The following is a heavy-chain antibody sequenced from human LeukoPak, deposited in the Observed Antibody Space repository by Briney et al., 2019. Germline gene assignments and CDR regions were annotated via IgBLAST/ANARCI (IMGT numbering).Heavy chain of an antibody. CDR2: ISYSGIT. CDR1: GGSISSSSYY. Sequence: SETLSLTCTVSGGSISSSSYYWGWIRQPPGKGLEWIGSISYSGITYYNPSLKSRVTISVDTSKNQFYLKLSSVTAADTAVYYCARPIMLNIAAAIDYWGQGTLVSVS. J-gene: IGHJ4*02. V-gene: IGHV4-39*01. CDR3: ARPIMLNIAAAIDY. D-gene: IGHD6-13*01.